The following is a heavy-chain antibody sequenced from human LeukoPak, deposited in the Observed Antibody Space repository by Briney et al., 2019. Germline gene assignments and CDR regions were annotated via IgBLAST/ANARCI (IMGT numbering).Heavy chain of an antibody. V-gene: IGHV3-48*04. Sequence: PGGSLRLSCAASGFTFSSYGMSWVRQAPGKGLEWVSYISSSGSTIYYADSVKGRFTISRDNAKNSLYLQMNSLRAEDAAVYYCAELGITMIGGVWGKGTTVTISS. D-gene: IGHD3-10*02. CDR3: AELGITMIGGV. CDR2: ISSSGSTI. CDR1: GFTFSSYG. J-gene: IGHJ6*04.